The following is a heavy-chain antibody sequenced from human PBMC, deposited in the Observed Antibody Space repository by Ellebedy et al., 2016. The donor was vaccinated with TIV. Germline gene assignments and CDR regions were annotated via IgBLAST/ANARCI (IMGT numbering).Heavy chain of an antibody. CDR2: ISNTGSRT. J-gene: IGHJ4*02. V-gene: IGHV3-23*01. CDR1: GFSFSRSD. D-gene: IGHD3-22*01. Sequence: GESLKISCAASGFSFSRSDMHWVRQAPGKGLEWVSTISNTGSRTYYADSVEGGFIISRDNSKKTLYLQMNSLRAEDTAVYYCAKGRGGGSDSSAPRYYFDYWGLGTLVTVSS. CDR3: AKGRGGGSDSSAPRYYFDY.